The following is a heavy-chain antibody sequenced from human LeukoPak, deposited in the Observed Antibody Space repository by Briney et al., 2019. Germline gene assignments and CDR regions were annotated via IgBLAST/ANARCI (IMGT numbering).Heavy chain of an antibody. D-gene: IGHD2-2*01. CDR3: ARAYHNWYFDL. V-gene: IGHV4-34*01. CDR2: ISHSGRT. CDR1: GGSFSGYY. Sequence: PSETLSLTCAVYGGSFSGYYWIWIRQPPGKGLEWIGEISHSGRTNYSPSLKSRVIISLDTSKNQFSLRLSSVTAADTAVYYCARAYHNWYFDLWGRGTLVTVSS. J-gene: IGHJ2*01.